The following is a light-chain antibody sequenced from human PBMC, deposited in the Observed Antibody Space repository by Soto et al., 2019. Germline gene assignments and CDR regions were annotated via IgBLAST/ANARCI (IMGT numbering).Light chain of an antibody. V-gene: IGKV3D-15*01. Sequence: EIVLTQSPPTLSLSPGERAALSCRASQSISSNLAWYQQKPGQAPRLLIYGASTRATGIPARFSGSGSGTEFTLTISSMQSEDFAVYYCQQYNKWPAITFGQGTRLEIK. CDR3: QQYNKWPAIT. CDR2: GAS. J-gene: IGKJ5*01. CDR1: QSISSN.